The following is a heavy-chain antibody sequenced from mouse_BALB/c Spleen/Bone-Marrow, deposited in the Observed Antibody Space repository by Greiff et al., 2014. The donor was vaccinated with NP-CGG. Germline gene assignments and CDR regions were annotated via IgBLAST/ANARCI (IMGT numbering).Heavy chain of an antibody. V-gene: IGHV1S41*01. CDR1: SYTFTSYW. CDR3: ARGGLHYFDY. CDR2: IAPGSGST. D-gene: IGHD3-3*01. J-gene: IGHJ2*01. Sequence: DLVKPGASVKLSCKASSYTFTSYWINWIKQRPGQGLEWIGRIAPGSGSTYYNEMFKGKATLIVDTSSSTAYIQLSSLSSEDSAVYFCARGGLHYFDYWGQGTTLTVSS.